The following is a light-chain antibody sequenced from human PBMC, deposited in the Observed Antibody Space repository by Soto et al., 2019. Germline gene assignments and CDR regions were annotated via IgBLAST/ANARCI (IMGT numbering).Light chain of an antibody. CDR3: SSHTSPMTLELI. CDR2: EVN. J-gene: IGLJ2*01. V-gene: IGLV2-14*01. Sequence: QSALTQPASVSGSPGQSVTISCTGTSSDVGGYNFVSWYQHHPGKAPKLMIYEVNNRPSGVSNRFSGSKSGNTASLTISGLQAEDEADYYCSSHTSPMTLELIFGGGTKVTVL. CDR1: SSDVGGYNF.